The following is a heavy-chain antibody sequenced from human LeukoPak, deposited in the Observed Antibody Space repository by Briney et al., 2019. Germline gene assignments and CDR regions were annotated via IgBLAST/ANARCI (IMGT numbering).Heavy chain of an antibody. CDR3: ARGSEAAAGAFDY. V-gene: IGHV3-7*01. CDR1: GFTFSSYW. CDR2: IKQDGSEK. D-gene: IGHD6-13*01. J-gene: IGHJ4*02. Sequence: GGSLRLSCAASGFTFSSYWMIWVRQAPGKGLEWVADIKQDGSEKYYVDSVEGRFTISRDNAKNSLFLQMNSLSAEDTAVYYCARGSEAAAGAFDYWGQGALVTVPS.